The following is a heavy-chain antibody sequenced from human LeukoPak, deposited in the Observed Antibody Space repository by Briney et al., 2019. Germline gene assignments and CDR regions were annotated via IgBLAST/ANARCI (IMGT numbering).Heavy chain of an antibody. Sequence: PGGSLRLSCAVSGFTFSGFWMSWSRQAPGKGLEWVAVIWYDGSNKYYADSVKGRFTISRDNSKNTLYLQMNSLRAEDTAVYYCARDYYYDSSGYYYLNYWGQGTLVTVSS. CDR1: GFTFSGFW. V-gene: IGHV3-33*07. CDR3: ARDYYYDSSGYYYLNY. J-gene: IGHJ4*02. D-gene: IGHD3-22*01. CDR2: IWYDGSNK.